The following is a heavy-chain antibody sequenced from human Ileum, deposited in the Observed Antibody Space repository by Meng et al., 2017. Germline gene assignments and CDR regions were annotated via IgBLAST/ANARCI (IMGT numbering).Heavy chain of an antibody. CDR1: VGLIINRNW. D-gene: IGHD3-10*01. V-gene: IGHV4-4*02. CDR3: ARHGSGSYPYLEY. J-gene: IGHJ4*02. Sequence: QVQLHQWGAEHLQPAQAQGLHPAVRVGLIINRNWWSWVGPRPGKGLEWIGQIYHSGSTNYNPSPTSRVPKSVDKSRNQFSLKLSSVTAADTAVYYCARHGSGSYPYLEYWGQGTLVTVSS. CDR2: IYHSGST.